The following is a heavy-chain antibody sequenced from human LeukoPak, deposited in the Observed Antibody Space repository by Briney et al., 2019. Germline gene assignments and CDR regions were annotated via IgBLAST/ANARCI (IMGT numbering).Heavy chain of an antibody. CDR2: INPNSGGT. V-gene: IGHV1-2*02. D-gene: IGHD2-15*01. J-gene: IGHJ4*02. CDR3: ARRPTSWVYSREDY. Sequence: GASVKVSCKASGYTFTGYYMHWVRQAPGQGLEWMGWINPNSGGTNYAQKFQGRVTMTRDTSISTAYMELSRLRSDDTAVYYCARRPTSWVYSREDYWGQGTLVTVSS. CDR1: GYTFTGYY.